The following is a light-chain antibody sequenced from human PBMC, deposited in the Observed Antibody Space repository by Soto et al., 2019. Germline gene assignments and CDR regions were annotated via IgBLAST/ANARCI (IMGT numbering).Light chain of an antibody. CDR2: DAS. CDR1: QDIDRF. CDR3: QQYVNPPLT. V-gene: IGKV1-33*01. J-gene: IGKJ5*01. Sequence: DIQMTQSPSSLSASVGESVTITCQASQDIDRFLNWFQQKPGKAPKLLIYDASNLETGVPARFSASGSGTDFTFTISSLQPEDIAKYYCQQYVNPPLTFGQGTRLDI.